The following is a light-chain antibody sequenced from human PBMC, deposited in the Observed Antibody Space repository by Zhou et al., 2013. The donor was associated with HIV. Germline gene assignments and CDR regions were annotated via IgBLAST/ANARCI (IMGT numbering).Light chain of an antibody. CDR1: QSISSN. CDR2: GAS. J-gene: IGKJ2*01. V-gene: IGKV3-15*01. Sequence: EIVMTQSPATLSVSPGERATLSCRASQSISSNLAWYQQKPGQAPRLLIYGASTRATGIPARFSGGGSGSEFTLTISSLEPEDFAVYYCQQRSTWPPKYTFGQGTKLEI. CDR3: QQRSTWPPKYT.